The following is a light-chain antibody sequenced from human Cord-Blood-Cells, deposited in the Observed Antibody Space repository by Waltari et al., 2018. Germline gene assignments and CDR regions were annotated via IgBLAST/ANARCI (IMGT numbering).Light chain of an antibody. V-gene: IGLV2-23*01. CDR3: CSYAGSSTWV. CDR2: EGS. J-gene: IGLJ3*02. Sequence: QSALTQPASVSGSPGQSITISCTGTSSDVGRYNLVSWYQQHPGKAPKLMIYEGSKRPPGVSNRCSGCKSGNTASLTISGLQAEDEADYYCCSYAGSSTWVFGGGTKLTVL. CDR1: SSDVGRYNL.